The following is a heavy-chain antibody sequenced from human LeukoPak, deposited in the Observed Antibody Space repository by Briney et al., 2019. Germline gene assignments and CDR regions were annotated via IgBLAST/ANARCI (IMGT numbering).Heavy chain of an antibody. Sequence: PGGSLRLSCAASGFTFSNYCMHWVRQAPGKGLVWVSRINSDGINTSYADSVKGRFTISRDNATNTLYLQMNNLRAEDTAIYYCATDSYVSGSYYRLFNWGQGTLVTVSS. D-gene: IGHD3-10*01. CDR2: INSDGINT. J-gene: IGHJ4*02. V-gene: IGHV3-74*01. CDR3: ATDSYVSGSYYRLFN. CDR1: GFTFSNYC.